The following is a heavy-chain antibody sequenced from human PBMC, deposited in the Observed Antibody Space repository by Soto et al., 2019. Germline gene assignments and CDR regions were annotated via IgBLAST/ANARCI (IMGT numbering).Heavy chain of an antibody. J-gene: IGHJ4*02. CDR1: GASVGRDDYY. CDR3: ARTWIGSPFDF. Sequence: SETLSLTCTVSGASVGRDDYYWSWIRQQPGKGLEWIGYIYYSGNTNYNPSLKSRLTISVDTSKNQFSLQLRSVTAADTAVYYCARTWIGSPFDFWGQGSLVSVSS. D-gene: IGHD5-12*01. V-gene: IGHV4-31*03. CDR2: IYYSGNT.